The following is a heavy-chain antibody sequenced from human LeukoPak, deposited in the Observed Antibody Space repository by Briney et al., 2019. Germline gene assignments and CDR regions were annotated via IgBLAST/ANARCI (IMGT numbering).Heavy chain of an antibody. D-gene: IGHD4-17*01. CDR2: IWSDGRNK. V-gene: IGHV3-33*01. CDR3: AREVTNDAFDI. CDR1: GFSFSSYG. J-gene: IGHJ3*02. Sequence: TGGSLRLSCAAYGFSFSSYGMHWVRQAPGKGLEWVAVIWSDGRNKFYADSVKGRFTVSRDNSKNTLFLQMSSLRADDTALYYCAREVTNDAFDIWGQGTMVTVSS.